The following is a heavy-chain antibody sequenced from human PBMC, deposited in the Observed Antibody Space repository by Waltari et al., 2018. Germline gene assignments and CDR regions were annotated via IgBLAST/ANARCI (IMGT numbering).Heavy chain of an antibody. V-gene: IGHV3-7*01. J-gene: IGHJ6*02. Sequence: EVQLVESGGGLVQPGGSLRLSCAASGFTFSSYWMRWVRQAPGKGLEWVANIKQDGSEKYYVDSVKGRFTISRDNAKNSLYLQMNSLRAEDTAVYYCARDRTTVIDYYGMDVWGQGTTVTVSS. CDR2: IKQDGSEK. CDR3: ARDRTTVIDYYGMDV. D-gene: IGHD4-4*01. CDR1: GFTFSSYW.